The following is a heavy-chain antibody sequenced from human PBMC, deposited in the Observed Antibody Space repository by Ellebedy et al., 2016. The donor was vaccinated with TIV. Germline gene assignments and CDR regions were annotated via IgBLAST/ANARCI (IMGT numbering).Heavy chain of an antibody. D-gene: IGHD3-10*01. Sequence: MPSETLSLTCTVSGASISSPSFYWGWIRQPPGKGLECIGSVYYTGTTYHNSSLKSRVTLSVDTSKNQFSLKLSSVAAADTAVYFCARHGGLQRSCFDPWGQGTPVTVSA. CDR3: ARHGGLQRSCFDP. CDR1: GASISSPSFY. CDR2: VYYTGTT. J-gene: IGHJ5*02. V-gene: IGHV4-39*01.